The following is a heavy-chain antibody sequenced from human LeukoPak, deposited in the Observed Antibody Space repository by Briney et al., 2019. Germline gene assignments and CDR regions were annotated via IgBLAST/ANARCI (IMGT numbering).Heavy chain of an antibody. V-gene: IGHV3-53*01. Sequence: GGSLRLSCAASGFTVSSNYMSWVRQAPGKGLEWVSVIYSGGSTYYADSVKGRFTISRDDAKNTLYLQMNSLRAEDTAVYYCARETEYYGSGSYYIGYWRQGTLVTVSS. CDR2: IYSGGST. CDR3: ARETEYYGSGSYYIGY. J-gene: IGHJ4*02. CDR1: GFTVSSNY. D-gene: IGHD3-10*01.